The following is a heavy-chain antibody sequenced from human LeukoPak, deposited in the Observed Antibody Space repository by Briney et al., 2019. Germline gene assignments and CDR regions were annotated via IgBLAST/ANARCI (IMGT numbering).Heavy chain of an antibody. Sequence: SGPTLVNPTQTLTLTCTFSGFSLTSSGVSVGWIRQPPGKAPEWLALIYYDDDERYSPSLKSRLAITKDTSKNQVVLIMTNMDPVDTATYYCAHRPKYSYGWGGFVYWGQGTLVTVSS. V-gene: IGHV2-5*02. CDR2: IYYDDDE. CDR1: GFSLTSSGVS. CDR3: AHRPKYSYGWGGFVY. J-gene: IGHJ4*02. D-gene: IGHD5-18*01.